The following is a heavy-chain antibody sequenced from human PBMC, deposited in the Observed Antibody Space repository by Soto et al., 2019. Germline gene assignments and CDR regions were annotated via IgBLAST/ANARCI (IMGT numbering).Heavy chain of an antibody. J-gene: IGHJ5*02. D-gene: IGHD2-2*01. CDR3: ARERSYCSSTSCFNWFDP. V-gene: IGHV4-59*01. CDR1: GGSISSYY. CDR2: IYYSGST. Sequence: SETLSLTCTVSGGSISSYYWSWIRQPPGKGLEWIGYIYYSGSTNYNPSLKSRVTISVDTSKNQFSLNLSSVTAADTAVYYCARERSYCSSTSCFNWFDPWGQGTLVTVSS.